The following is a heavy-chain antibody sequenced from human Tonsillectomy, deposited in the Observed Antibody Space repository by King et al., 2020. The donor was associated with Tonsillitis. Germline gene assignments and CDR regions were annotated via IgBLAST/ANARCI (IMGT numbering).Heavy chain of an antibody. D-gene: IGHD3-9*01. CDR2: IYHSGST. Sequence: VQLQESGPGLVKPSETLSLTCAVSGYSISSGYYWGWIRQPPGKGLEWIGSIYHSGSTYYNPSLKSRVTISVDTSKNQFSLKLSSGTAADTAVYYCASSITYYDIFTGYYTNGYFDYWGQGTLVTVSS. CDR3: ASSITYYDIFTGYYTNGYFDY. V-gene: IGHV4-38-2*01. J-gene: IGHJ4*02. CDR1: GYSISSGYY.